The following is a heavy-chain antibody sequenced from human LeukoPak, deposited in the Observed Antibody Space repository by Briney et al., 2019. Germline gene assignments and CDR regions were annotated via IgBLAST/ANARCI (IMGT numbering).Heavy chain of an antibody. Sequence: SETLSLTCTVSGGSVSSGSYYWSWIRQPPGKGLEWIGYIYYSGSTNYNPSLRSRVTISVDTSKNQFSLKLSSVTAADTAVYYCARVGGTNYYYYGMDVWGQGTTVTVSS. J-gene: IGHJ6*02. D-gene: IGHD1-1*01. CDR3: ARVGGTNYYYYGMDV. CDR1: GGSVSSGSYY. V-gene: IGHV4-61*01. CDR2: IYYSGST.